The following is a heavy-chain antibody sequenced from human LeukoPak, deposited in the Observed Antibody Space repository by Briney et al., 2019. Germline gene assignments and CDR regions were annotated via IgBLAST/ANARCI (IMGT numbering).Heavy chain of an antibody. CDR1: GFTFSSYA. CDR2: ISGSGGST. V-gene: IGHV3-23*01. D-gene: IGHD3-10*01. J-gene: IGHJ6*02. Sequence: PGRSLRLSCAASGFTFSSYAMSWVRQAPGKGLEWVSAISGSGGSTYYADSVKGRFTISRDNSKNTLYLQMNSLRAEDTAVYYCAKAYGSGSYSHYYYGTDVWRQGTTVTVSS. CDR3: AKAYGSGSYSHYYYGTDV.